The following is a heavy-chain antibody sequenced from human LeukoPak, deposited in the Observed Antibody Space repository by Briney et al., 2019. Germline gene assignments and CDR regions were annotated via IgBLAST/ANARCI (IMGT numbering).Heavy chain of an antibody. V-gene: IGHV1-2*02. J-gene: IGHJ4*02. CDR1: GYTFTGYY. CDR3: ARVQDVDIVAAHFDY. Sequence: ASVTVSCKASGYTFTGYYMHWVRQAPGQGLEWMGWINPNSGGTNYAQKFQGRVTMTRDTSISTAYMELSRLRSDDTAVYYCARVQDVDIVAAHFDYWGQGTLVTVSS. CDR2: INPNSGGT. D-gene: IGHD5-12*01.